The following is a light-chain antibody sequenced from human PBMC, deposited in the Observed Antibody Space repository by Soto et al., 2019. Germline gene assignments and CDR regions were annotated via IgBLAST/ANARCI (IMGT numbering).Light chain of an antibody. J-gene: IGLJ1*01. CDR1: SSDVGDYNY. CDR2: DVS. Sequence: QSVLTQPRSVSGSPGQSVTISCTGTSSDVGDYNYVCWYQQHPGKAPKLMIYDVSKRPSGVPDRFSGSKSGNTASLTISGLQAEDEAHYYCFSYAGRYSLYVFGTGTKVTVL. V-gene: IGLV2-11*01. CDR3: FSYAGRYSLYV.